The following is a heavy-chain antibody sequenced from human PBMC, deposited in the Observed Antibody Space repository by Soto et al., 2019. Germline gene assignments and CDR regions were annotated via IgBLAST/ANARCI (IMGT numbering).Heavy chain of an antibody. CDR3: TPLALKYSSGWYEFSD. CDR1: GFTFSNVW. CDR2: IKSKTDGGTT. J-gene: IGHJ4*02. V-gene: IGHV3-15*07. D-gene: IGHD6-19*01. Sequence: EVQLVESGGGLVKPGGSLRLSCAAAGFTFSNVWMNWVRQAPGKGLEWVGSIKSKTDGGTTDYAARVKGRFTISRDDSKNTLYLQMNSLKTEDTAVYYCTPLALKYSSGWYEFSDWGQGTLVTVSS.